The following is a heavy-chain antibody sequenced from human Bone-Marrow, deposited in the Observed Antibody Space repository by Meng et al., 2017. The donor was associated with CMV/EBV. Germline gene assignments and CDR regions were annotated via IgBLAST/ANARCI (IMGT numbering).Heavy chain of an antibody. J-gene: IGHJ4*02. Sequence: GESLKISCAASGFTFSSYWMSWVRQAPGKGLEWVANIKQDGSETYYVGSVKGRFTISRDNAKNSLYLQMNSLRAEDTAVYYGARVRGNYVWYFDYWGQGTLVTVSS. CDR1: GFTFSSYW. V-gene: IGHV3-7*01. CDR3: ARVRGNYVWYFDY. D-gene: IGHD3-16*01. CDR2: IKQDGSET.